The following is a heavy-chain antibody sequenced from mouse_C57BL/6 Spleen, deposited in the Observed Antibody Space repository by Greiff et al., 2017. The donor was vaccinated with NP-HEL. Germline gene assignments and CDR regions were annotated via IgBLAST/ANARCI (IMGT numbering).Heavy chain of an antibody. D-gene: IGHD1-1*01. Sequence: VQLQQSGPELVPPGASVKISCKASGYSFTDYNMNWVKQSNGKSLEWIGVLNPNYGTTSYNQKFKGKATLTVDQSSSTAYMQLNSLTSEDSAVYYCARRGTTVRGDYFDYWGQGTTLTVSS. V-gene: IGHV1-39*01. J-gene: IGHJ2*01. CDR1: GYSFTDYN. CDR3: ARRGTTVRGDYFDY. CDR2: LNPNYGTT.